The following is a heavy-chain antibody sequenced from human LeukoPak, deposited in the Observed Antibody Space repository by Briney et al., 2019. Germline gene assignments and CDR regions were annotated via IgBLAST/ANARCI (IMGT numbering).Heavy chain of an antibody. CDR3: ARGLVLCDY. D-gene: IGHD2/OR15-2a*01. J-gene: IGHJ4*02. CDR2: IKQDGGEK. Sequence: GGSLRLSCAASGFTFNTYWMSWVRQAPGKGLEWAANIKQDGGEKYYVDSVRGRFTISRDNAKNSLFLQMNSLRAEDTAVYYCARGLVLCDYWGQGTLVTVSS. CDR1: GFTFNTYW. V-gene: IGHV3-7*03.